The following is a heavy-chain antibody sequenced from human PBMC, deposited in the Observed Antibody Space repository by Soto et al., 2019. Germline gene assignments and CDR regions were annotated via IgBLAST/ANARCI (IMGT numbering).Heavy chain of an antibody. CDR2: INPNSGGT. J-gene: IGHJ6*02. CDR1: GYTFTGYY. V-gene: IGHV1-2*02. CDR3: ARDIVVGQGSQTSSHYYYYYGMDV. D-gene: IGHD2-2*01. Sequence: QVQLVQSGAEMKKPGASVKVSCKASGYTFTGYYMHWVRQAPGQGLEWMGWINPNSGGTNYAQKFQGRVTMTRDTSICTAYMELSRLRSDDTAVYYCARDIVVGQGSQTSSHYYYYYGMDVWGQGTTVTVSS.